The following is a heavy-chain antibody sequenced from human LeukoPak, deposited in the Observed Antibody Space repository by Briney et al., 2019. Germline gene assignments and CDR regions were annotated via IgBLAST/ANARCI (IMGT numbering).Heavy chain of an antibody. J-gene: IGHJ4*02. Sequence: PGRSLRLSCAASGFTFSSYGMHWVRQAPGKGLEWVAVIWYGGSNKYYADSVKGRFTISRDNSKNTLYLQMNSLRAEDTAVYYCARVIGIAAAGTGVFDYWGQGTLVTVSS. V-gene: IGHV3-33*01. CDR3: ARVIGIAAAGTGVFDY. CDR2: IWYGGSNK. CDR1: GFTFSSYG. D-gene: IGHD6-13*01.